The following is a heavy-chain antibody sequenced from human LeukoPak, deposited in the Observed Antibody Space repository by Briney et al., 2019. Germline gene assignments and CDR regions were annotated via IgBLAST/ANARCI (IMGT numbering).Heavy chain of an antibody. D-gene: IGHD2-2*01. CDR2: IIPIFGTA. J-gene: IGHJ6*02. CDR3: ARARIVVVPAATYPHYYYYYGMDV. Sequence: SVKVSCKASGGTFSSYAISWVRQAPGQGLEWMGGIIPIFGTANYAQKFQGGVTITADESTSTAYMELSSLRSEDTAVYYCARARIVVVPAATYPHYYYYYGMDVWGQGTTVTVSS. V-gene: IGHV1-69*13. CDR1: GGTFSSYA.